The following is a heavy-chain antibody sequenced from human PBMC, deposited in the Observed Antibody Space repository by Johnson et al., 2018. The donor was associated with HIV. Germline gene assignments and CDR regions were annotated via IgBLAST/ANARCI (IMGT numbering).Heavy chain of an antibody. CDR3: ARDLGGSYRSDACDI. CDR1: GFTFSNAW. CDR2: IKQDGSEK. J-gene: IGHJ3*02. D-gene: IGHD1-26*01. V-gene: IGHV3-7*01. Sequence: VQLVESGGGLVKPGGSLRLSCAASGFTFSNAWMTWVRQAPGKGLEWVANIKQDGSEKYYVDSVKGRFTISRDNAKNSLYLQMNSLRAEDTAVYYCARDLGGSYRSDACDIWGQGTMVTVSS.